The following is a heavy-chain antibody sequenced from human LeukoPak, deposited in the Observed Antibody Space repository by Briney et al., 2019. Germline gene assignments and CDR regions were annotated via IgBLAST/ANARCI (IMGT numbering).Heavy chain of an antibody. D-gene: IGHD2-2*01. V-gene: IGHV6-1*01. Sequence: SQTLSLTCAISGDSVSSNSAAWNWIRQSPSRGLEWLGRTYYRSKWYNDYAVSVKSRITFNPDASKNQFSLQLKSVTPEDTAVYYCARRLTQYDCFDPWGQGILVTVSS. CDR2: TYYRSKWYN. CDR1: GDSVSSNSAA. J-gene: IGHJ5*02. CDR3: ARRLTQYDCFDP.